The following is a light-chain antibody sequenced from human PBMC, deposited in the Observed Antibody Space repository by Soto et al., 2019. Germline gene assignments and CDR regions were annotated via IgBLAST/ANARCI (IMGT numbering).Light chain of an antibody. V-gene: IGKV1-5*01. CDR1: QSISSW. CDR2: DAS. CDR3: QQYESYSPWT. Sequence: DIQLNKSICALSASVGDSVTLTCRASQSISSWLAWYQQKPGKAPKLLIYDASSLESGVPSRFSGSGSGTEFTLTISSLQPDDFATYYCQQYESYSPWTFGQGTKVDIK. J-gene: IGKJ1*01.